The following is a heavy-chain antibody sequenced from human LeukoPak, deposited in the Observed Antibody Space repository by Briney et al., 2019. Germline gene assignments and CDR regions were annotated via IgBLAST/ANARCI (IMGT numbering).Heavy chain of an antibody. CDR1: GGSISSYY. Sequence: SETLSLTCTVSGGSISSYYWSWIRQPPGKGLEWIGYIYYSGSTNYNPSLKSRVTISVDTSKNQFSLKLSSVTAADTAVYYCARARKTTTYYYDSSGYYPHFDYWGQGTLVTVSS. V-gene: IGHV4-59*01. D-gene: IGHD3-22*01. CDR2: IYYSGST. CDR3: ARARKTTTYYYDSSGYYPHFDY. J-gene: IGHJ4*02.